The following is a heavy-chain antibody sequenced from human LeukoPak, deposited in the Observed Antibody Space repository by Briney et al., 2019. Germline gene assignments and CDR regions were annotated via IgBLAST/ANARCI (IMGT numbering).Heavy chain of an antibody. CDR3: AKHIAAAGTGGYFDY. J-gene: IGHJ4*02. Sequence: GGSLRLSCAASGFTFSSYGMHWVRQAPGKGLEWVAVISYDGSNKYYADSVKGRFTISRGNSKNTLYLQMNSLRAEDTAVYYCAKHIAAAGTGGYFDYWGQGTLVTVSS. CDR1: GFTFSSYG. CDR2: ISYDGSNK. V-gene: IGHV3-30*18. D-gene: IGHD6-13*01.